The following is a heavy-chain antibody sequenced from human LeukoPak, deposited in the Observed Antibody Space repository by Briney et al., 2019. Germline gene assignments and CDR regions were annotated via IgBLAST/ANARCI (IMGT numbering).Heavy chain of an antibody. D-gene: IGHD1-26*01. CDR3: ARSWVGANFDY. V-gene: IGHV3-21*01. J-gene: IGHJ4*02. Sequence: GGSLRLSCAASGFTFSSYSMNWVRQAPGKGLEWVSSISRSSSYIYYADSVKGRFTISRDNAKNSLYLQMNSLRAEDTAVYYCARSWVGANFDYWGQGTLVTVSS. CDR2: ISRSSSYI. CDR1: GFTFSSYS.